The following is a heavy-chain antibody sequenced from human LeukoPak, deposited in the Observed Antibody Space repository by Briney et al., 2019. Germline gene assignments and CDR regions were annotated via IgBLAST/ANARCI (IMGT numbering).Heavy chain of an antibody. CDR3: ASRTNYFN. J-gene: IGHJ4*01. CDR1: GFTFSGFW. D-gene: IGHD1/OR15-1a*01. Sequence: GGSLRLSCAASGFTFSGFWMTWVRQAPGRGLEWVGNIKFDGSEENYVDSVKGRFTISRDNAKNSLFLQMNSLRVEDTAVYFCASRTNYFNWGQGTLVTVSS. V-gene: IGHV3-7*01. CDR2: IKFDGSEE.